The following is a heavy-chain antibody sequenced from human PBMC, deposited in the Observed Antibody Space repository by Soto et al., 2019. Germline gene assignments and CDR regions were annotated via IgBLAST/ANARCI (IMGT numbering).Heavy chain of an antibody. CDR3: AREVGCSGGSCYFDY. J-gene: IGHJ4*02. V-gene: IGHV4-61*01. D-gene: IGHD2-15*01. Sequence: PSETLSLTCTVSGGSVSSGSYYWSWIRQPPGKGLEWIGYIYYSGSTNYNPSLKSRVTISVDTSKNQFSLKLSSVTAADTAVYYCAREVGCSGGSCYFDYWGQGTLVTVSS. CDR2: IYYSGST. CDR1: GGSVSSGSYY.